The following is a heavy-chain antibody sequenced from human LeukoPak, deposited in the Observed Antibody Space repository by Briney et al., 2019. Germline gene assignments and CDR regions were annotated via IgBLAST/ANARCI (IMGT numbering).Heavy chain of an antibody. CDR3: ANVAPRRYSSSSGRPNDY. CDR2: IGTSSTTI. J-gene: IGHJ4*02. Sequence: GGSLRLSCAASGFTFSSYTMNWVRQPPGKGLEWVSNIGTSSTTIYYADSVKGRFTISRDNAKNSLYLQMNSLRAEDTAVYYCANVAPRRYSSSSGRPNDYWGQGTLVTVSS. CDR1: GFTFSSYT. V-gene: IGHV3-48*01. D-gene: IGHD6-6*01.